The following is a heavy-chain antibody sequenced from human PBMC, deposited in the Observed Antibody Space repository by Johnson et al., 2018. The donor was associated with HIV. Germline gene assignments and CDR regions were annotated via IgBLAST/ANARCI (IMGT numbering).Heavy chain of an antibody. Sequence: EQLVESGGGLVQPGGSLRLSCAASGFTFTSYWMSWVRQAPGKGLEWVANIKQDGSEKFYVDSVKGRFTISRDNAKNSLFLQMTSLTAEVTAVYYCARDDAFDIWGQGTMVTVSS. CDR2: IKQDGSEK. CDR1: GFTFTSYW. CDR3: ARDDAFDI. V-gene: IGHV3-7*01. J-gene: IGHJ3*02.